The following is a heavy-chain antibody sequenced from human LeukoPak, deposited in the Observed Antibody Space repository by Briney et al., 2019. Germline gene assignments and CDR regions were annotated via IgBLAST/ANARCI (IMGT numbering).Heavy chain of an antibody. CDR1: GFTFSDYY. V-gene: IGHV3-11*04. CDR2: ISSSGSTI. J-gene: IGHJ4*02. CDR3: ARDIFTRYVVVVAATSDY. Sequence: PGGSLRLSCAASGFTFSDYYMSWIRQAPGKGLEWVSYISSSGSTIYYADSVKGRFTISRDNAKNSLYLQMNSSRAEDTAVYYCARDIFTRYVVVVAATSDYWGQGTLVTVSS. D-gene: IGHD2-15*01.